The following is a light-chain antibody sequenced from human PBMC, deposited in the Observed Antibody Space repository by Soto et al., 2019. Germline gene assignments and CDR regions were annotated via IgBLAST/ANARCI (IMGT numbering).Light chain of an antibody. Sequence: QPASVSGSPGQSITISCTGTSSDVGGYNYVSWYQHHPGKAPKLLIYDVSNRPSGVSNRFSGSKSDNTASLTISGLQPEDEADYYCSSYTTSNTRQIVFGTGTKVTVL. CDR3: SSYTTSNTRQIV. CDR1: SSDVGGYNY. J-gene: IGLJ1*01. CDR2: DVS. V-gene: IGLV2-14*03.